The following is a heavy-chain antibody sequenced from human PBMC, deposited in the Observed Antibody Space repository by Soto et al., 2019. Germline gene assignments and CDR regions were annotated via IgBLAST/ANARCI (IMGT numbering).Heavy chain of an antibody. D-gene: IGHD3-10*01. CDR3: AKDHLARYYGSGSYCDY. J-gene: IGHJ4*02. CDR2: ISYDGSNK. V-gene: IGHV3-30*18. CDR1: GFTFSSYG. Sequence: QVQLVESGGGVVQPGRSLRLSCAASGFTFSSYGMHWVRQAPGKGLEWVAVISYDGSNKYYADSVKGRFTISRDNSKNTLYLQMHSPGSEDTAVYYCAKDHLARYYGSGSYCDYWGQGTLVTVSS.